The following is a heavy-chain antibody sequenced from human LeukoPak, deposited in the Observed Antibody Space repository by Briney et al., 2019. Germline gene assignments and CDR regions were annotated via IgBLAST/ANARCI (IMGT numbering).Heavy chain of an antibody. CDR1: GFTFSSYA. CDR2: ISSNGGST. D-gene: IGHD1-26*01. Sequence: PGGSLRLSFASSGFTFSSYAMHWVRQAPGKGLEYVSAISSNGGSTYYANSVKGRFTISRDNSKNTLYLQMGSLRAEDMAVYYCARDRWELRNAFDIWGQGTMVTVSS. V-gene: IGHV3-64*01. CDR3: ARDRWELRNAFDI. J-gene: IGHJ3*02.